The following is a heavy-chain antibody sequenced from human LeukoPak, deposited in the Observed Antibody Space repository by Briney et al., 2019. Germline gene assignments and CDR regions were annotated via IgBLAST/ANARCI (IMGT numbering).Heavy chain of an antibody. CDR3: ARDSCSSPSCFDY. CDR1: GFTFSNYG. V-gene: IGHV3-33*01. CDR2: IQYDGSKT. Sequence: PGGFLRLSCAASGFTFSNYGMHWVRQPPGQGLEWLTAIQYDGSKTYYAESVRGRITISRDDSKNTLYLQMNSLRAEDTAVYYCARDSCSSPSCFDYWGQGTLVTVSS. J-gene: IGHJ4*02. D-gene: IGHD2-2*01.